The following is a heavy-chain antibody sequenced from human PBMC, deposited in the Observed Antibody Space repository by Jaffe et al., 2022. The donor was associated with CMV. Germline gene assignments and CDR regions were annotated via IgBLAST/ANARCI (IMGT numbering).Heavy chain of an antibody. CDR1: GFTVSSNY. CDR2: IYSGGST. D-gene: IGHD1-1*01. V-gene: IGHV3-53*02. CDR3: ARVLWDYYYMDV. J-gene: IGHJ6*03. Sequence: EVQLVETGGGLIQPGGSLRLSCAASGFTVSSNYMSWVRQAPGKGLEWVSVIYSGGSTYYADSVKGRFTISRDNSKNTLYLQMNSLRAEDTAVYYCARVLWDYYYMDVWGKGTTVTVSS.